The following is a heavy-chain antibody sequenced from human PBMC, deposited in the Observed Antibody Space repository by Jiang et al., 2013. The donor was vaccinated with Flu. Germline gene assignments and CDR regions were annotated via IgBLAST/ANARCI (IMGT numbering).Heavy chain of an antibody. V-gene: IGHV1-8*01. D-gene: IGHD2-15*01. J-gene: IGHJ5*02. CDR3: ARAVVVAATFAP. Sequence: TGYAQKFQGRVTMTRNTSISTAYMELSSLRSEDTAVYYCARAVVVAATFAPWGQGTLVTVSS. CDR2: T.